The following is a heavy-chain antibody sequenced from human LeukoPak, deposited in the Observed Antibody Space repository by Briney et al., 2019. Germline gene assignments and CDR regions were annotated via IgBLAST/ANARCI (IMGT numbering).Heavy chain of an antibody. CDR3: ARVAGAYYDFWSGYLSWFDP. J-gene: IGHJ5*02. CDR2: ISHSGST. V-gene: IGHV4-59*08. CDR1: GGSISTYF. Sequence: PSETLSLTCTVSGGSISTYFCSWIRQPPGKGLEWIGYISHSGSTNYNPSLKSRVTISLDTSKNQFSLKLSSVTAADTAVYYCARVAGAYYDFWSGYLSWFDPWGQGTLVTVSS. D-gene: IGHD3-3*01.